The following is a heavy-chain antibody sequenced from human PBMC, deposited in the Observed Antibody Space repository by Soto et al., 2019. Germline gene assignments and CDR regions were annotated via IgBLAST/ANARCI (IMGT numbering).Heavy chain of an antibody. CDR2: ISYDGSNK. D-gene: IGHD6-19*01. Sequence: GGSLRLSCAASGFTFSSYAMHWVRQAPGKGLEWVAVISYDGSNKYYADSVKGRFTISRDNSKNTLYLQMNSLRAEDTAVYYCARDLEGEQWLLPVDVWGQGTTVTVSS. V-gene: IGHV3-30-3*01. CDR3: ARDLEGEQWLLPVDV. CDR1: GFTFSSYA. J-gene: IGHJ6*02.